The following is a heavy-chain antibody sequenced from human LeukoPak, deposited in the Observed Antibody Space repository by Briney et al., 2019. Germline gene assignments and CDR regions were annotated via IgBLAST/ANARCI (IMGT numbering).Heavy chain of an antibody. CDR1: GFTFSSYE. D-gene: IGHD6-13*01. V-gene: IGHV3-48*03. CDR2: ISSSGSTI. Sequence: GGSLRLSCAASGFTFSSYEMNWVRQAPGKGLEWVSYISSSGSTIYYADSVKGRFTISRDNAKNSLYLQMNSLRAEDTAVYYCARVPHSSWYDYWGQGTLVTVSS. CDR3: ARVPHSSWYDY. J-gene: IGHJ4*02.